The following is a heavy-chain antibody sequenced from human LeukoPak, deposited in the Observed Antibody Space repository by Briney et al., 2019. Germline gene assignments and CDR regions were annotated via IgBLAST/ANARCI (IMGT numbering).Heavy chain of an antibody. Sequence: ASVKVSCKASGYTFTSYDINWERQATGQGLEWMGWMKPNSGNTGYAQKFQGRVTMTRNTSISTAYMELSSLRSEDTAVYYCARGPLKASNDFWSGYYPARKYYFDYWGQGTLVTVSS. CDR2: MKPNSGNT. V-gene: IGHV1-8*01. D-gene: IGHD3-3*01. CDR1: GYTFTSYD. CDR3: ARGPLKASNDFWSGYYPARKYYFDY. J-gene: IGHJ4*02.